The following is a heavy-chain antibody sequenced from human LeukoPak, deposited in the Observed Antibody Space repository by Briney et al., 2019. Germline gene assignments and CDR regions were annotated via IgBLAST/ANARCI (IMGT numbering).Heavy chain of an antibody. V-gene: IGHV1-18*01. CDR1: GYTFTSYG. Sequence: ASVMVSCKSSGYTFTSYGISWVRQAPGQGLEWMGWISAYNGNTNYAQKLQGRVTMTTDTSTSTAYMELRSLRSDDTAVYYCARDGPAGYSKYGWFAPWGQGTVVTVSS. CDR2: ISAYNGNT. D-gene: IGHD4-11*01. J-gene: IGHJ5*02. CDR3: ARDGPAGYSKYGWFAP.